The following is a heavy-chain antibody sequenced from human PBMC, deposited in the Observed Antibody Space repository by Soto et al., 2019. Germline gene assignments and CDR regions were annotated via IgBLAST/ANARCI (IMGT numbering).Heavy chain of an antibody. Sequence: QPGGSLRLSCAASGFTFSSYAMSWVRQAPGKGLEFVSAISGSGGSTYYADSVKGRFTISRDNSKNTLYLQMNSLRAEDTAVYYCAKHKRPTTVTPDYYYYGMDVWGQGTTVTVSS. CDR1: GFTFSSYA. CDR2: ISGSGGST. V-gene: IGHV3-23*01. J-gene: IGHJ6*02. D-gene: IGHD4-17*01. CDR3: AKHKRPTTVTPDYYYYGMDV.